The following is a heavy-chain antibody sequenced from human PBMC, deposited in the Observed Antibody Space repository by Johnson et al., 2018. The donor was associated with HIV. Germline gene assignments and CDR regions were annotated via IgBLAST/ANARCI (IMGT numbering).Heavy chain of an antibody. CDR3: ANTSPGSGSFGAFDI. J-gene: IGHJ3*02. D-gene: IGHD3-10*01. Sequence: VQLVESGGGVVRPGGSLRLSCAGSGFMFDDYGMNWVRQVPGKGLEWVSGISRNSGSRGYADSVKGRFTISRDNAKNSLYLQMNSLRAEETALYYCANTSPGSGSFGAFDIWGEGTMGTAAS. CDR2: ISRNSGSR. CDR1: GFMFDDYG. V-gene: IGHV3-20*04.